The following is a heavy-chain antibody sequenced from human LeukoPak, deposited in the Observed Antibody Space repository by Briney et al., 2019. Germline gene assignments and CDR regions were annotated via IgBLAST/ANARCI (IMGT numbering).Heavy chain of an antibody. J-gene: IGHJ4*02. D-gene: IGHD2-15*01. CDR3: ARGLLAGPDY. CDR2: INHSGST. CDR1: GGSISSSSYY. Sequence: SETLSLTCTVSGGSISSSSYYWGWIRQPPGKGLEWIGEINHSGSTNYNPSLKSRVTISVDTSKNQFSLKLSSVTAADTAVYYCARGLLAGPDYWGQGTLVTVSS. V-gene: IGHV4-39*07.